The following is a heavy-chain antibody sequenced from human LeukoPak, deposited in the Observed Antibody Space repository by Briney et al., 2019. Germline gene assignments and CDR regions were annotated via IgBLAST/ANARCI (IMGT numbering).Heavy chain of an antibody. J-gene: IGHJ6*03. D-gene: IGHD3-10*01. V-gene: IGHV4-59*01. CDR1: GGSISSYY. CDR3: ARSPGGVGELLYYYYYMDV. Sequence: PSETLSLTCTVSGGSISSYYWSWIRQPPGKGLEWIGYIYYSGSTNYNPSLKSRVTISVDTSKNQFSLKLSSVTAADTAVYYCARSPGGVGELLYYYYYMDVWGKGTTVTVSS. CDR2: IYYSGST.